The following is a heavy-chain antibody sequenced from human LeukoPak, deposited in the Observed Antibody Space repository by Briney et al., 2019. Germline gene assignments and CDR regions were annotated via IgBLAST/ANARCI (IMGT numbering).Heavy chain of an antibody. Sequence: GGSLRLSCAASGFTFASYGMSWVRQAPGKGLQWVSFITTNGGRTSYADSVEGRFTISRDNPRNTLYMQMNSLRDEDTAVYYCAIMHGYYDGTGYWVQWGQGTLVTVSS. J-gene: IGHJ1*01. D-gene: IGHD3-22*01. CDR2: ITTNGGRT. CDR3: AIMHGYYDGTGYWVQ. CDR1: GFTFASYG. V-gene: IGHV3-23*01.